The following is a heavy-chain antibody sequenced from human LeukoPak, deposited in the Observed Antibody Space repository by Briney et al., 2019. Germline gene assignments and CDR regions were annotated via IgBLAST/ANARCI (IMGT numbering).Heavy chain of an antibody. CDR1: GGTFSSYA. V-gene: IGHV1-8*02. J-gene: IGHJ4*02. D-gene: IGHD7-27*01. CDR3: ARGSGWGSMFPVTY. CDR2: MNPNSGNT. Sequence: GSVKVSCKASGGTFSSYAISWVRQAPGQGLEWMGWMNPNSGNTGYAQKFQGRVTMTRNTSISTAYMELSSLRSEDTAVYYCARGSGWGSMFPVTYWGQGTLVTVSS.